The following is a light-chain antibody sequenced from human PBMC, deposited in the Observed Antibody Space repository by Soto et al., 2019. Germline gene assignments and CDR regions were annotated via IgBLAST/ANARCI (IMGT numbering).Light chain of an antibody. CDR2: GAS. CDR3: QQYRSWPRT. J-gene: IGKJ1*01. CDR1: QSVDIN. V-gene: IGKV3-15*01. Sequence: EIVRTQSPATLSGCGGERVTLSCRASQSVDINLAWYQQKPGQAPRLLIYGASTRATDMPGRFSGRGAGAEFTLTISSLQSEDFAVYYCQQYRSWPRTFGQGTKVDIK.